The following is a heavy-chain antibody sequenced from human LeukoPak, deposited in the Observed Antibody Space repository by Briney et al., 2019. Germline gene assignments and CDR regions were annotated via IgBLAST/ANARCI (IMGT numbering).Heavy chain of an antibody. CDR1: GYSFTSYW. V-gene: IGHV5-51*01. CDR3: ARPEWIQGAFDI. D-gene: IGHD5-18*01. J-gene: IGHJ3*02. Sequence: NLGESLKISCKGSGYSFTSYWIGWVRQMPGKGLEWMGIIYPGDSDTRYSPSFQGQVTISADKSISTAYLQWSSLKASDTAMCYCARPEWIQGAFDIWGQGTMVTVSS. CDR2: IYPGDSDT.